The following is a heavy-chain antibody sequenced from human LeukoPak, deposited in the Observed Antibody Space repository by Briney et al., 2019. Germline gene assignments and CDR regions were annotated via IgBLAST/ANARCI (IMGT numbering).Heavy chain of an antibody. D-gene: IGHD5-12*01. Sequence: GASVKVSCKDPGYTFSGYYMYWGRPAPGQGLEWMGWINPNSGGPNYAQKFQGWFTMTRDTSLSPAYMELSRLGSDATAGYYGELEGDIVAFDYWGQGTLVTVSS. CDR2: INPNSGGP. CDR1: GYTFSGYY. CDR3: ELEGDIVAFDY. V-gene: IGHV1-2*04. J-gene: IGHJ4*02.